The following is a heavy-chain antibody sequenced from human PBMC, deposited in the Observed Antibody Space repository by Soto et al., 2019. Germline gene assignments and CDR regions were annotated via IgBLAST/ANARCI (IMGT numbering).Heavy chain of an antibody. CDR3: ARESDLSPHSYGFQLSFDP. D-gene: IGHD5-18*01. Sequence: ASVKVSCKASGYTFSSYYIHWVRQAPGQGLEWMGIINPSGGGTSYAQKFQGRVTITRDTSASTAYMELSSLRSEDTAVYYCARESDLSPHSYGFQLSFDPWGQGTLVTVS. CDR1: GYTFSSYY. V-gene: IGHV1-46*01. CDR2: INPSGGGT. J-gene: IGHJ5*02.